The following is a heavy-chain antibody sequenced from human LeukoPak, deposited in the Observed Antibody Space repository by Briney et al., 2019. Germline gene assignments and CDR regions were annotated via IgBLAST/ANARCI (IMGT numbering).Heavy chain of an antibody. CDR2: INEHGSEK. J-gene: IGHJ4*02. Sequence: TGGSLRLSCAASGFTFSRYWMSWVRQAPGQGLEWMANINEHGSEKNYVNSVRGRFTISRDNTKNSVYVQMNGLRVEDTGVYYCAKYSGYHWDHGGQGTLVTVSS. D-gene: IGHD5-12*01. CDR1: GFTFSRYW. CDR3: AKYSGYHWDH. V-gene: IGHV3-7*01.